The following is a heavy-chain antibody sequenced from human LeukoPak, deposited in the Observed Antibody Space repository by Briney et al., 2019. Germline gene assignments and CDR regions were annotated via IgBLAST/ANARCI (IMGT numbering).Heavy chain of an antibody. CDR3: AREAVDYGSGSHDY. V-gene: IGHV4-4*07. CDR1: GAPIGSFY. J-gene: IGHJ4*02. CDR2: AHSSGST. D-gene: IGHD3-10*01. Sequence: SETLSLTCTVSGAPIGSFYWSWVRQPAGKGLEWIGRAHSSGSTNYIPSMKSRVSMSVDTSKNQLSLKLNTVTAADTAMYYCAREAVDYGSGSHDYWGQGILVTVSS.